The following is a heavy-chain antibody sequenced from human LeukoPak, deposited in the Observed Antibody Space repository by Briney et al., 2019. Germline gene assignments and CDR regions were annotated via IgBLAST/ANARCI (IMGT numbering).Heavy chain of an antibody. J-gene: IGHJ4*02. CDR1: GYTFSGYY. Sequence: ASVKVSCKASGYTFSGYYMHWVRQAPGQGLEWMGWINPNSGGTNYAQKFQGRVTMTRDTSISTAYMELSRLRSDDTAVYYCARVSRAARNFDYWGQGTLVTVSS. V-gene: IGHV1-2*02. CDR2: INPNSGGT. D-gene: IGHD6-6*01. CDR3: ARVSRAARNFDY.